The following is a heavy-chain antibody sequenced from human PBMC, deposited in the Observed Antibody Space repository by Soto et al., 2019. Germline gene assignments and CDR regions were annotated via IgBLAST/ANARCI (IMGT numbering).Heavy chain of an antibody. CDR2: LNHDGSEK. J-gene: IGHJ4*02. CDR1: GFTFSNFW. V-gene: IGHV3-7*03. Sequence: PGGSLRLSCEVSGFTFSNFWMTWVRQAPGKGLEWVATLNHDGSEKYYVDFVKGRFTISRDNAKNSVFLQMNSLRGEDTAVYYCATYYGVLTGCRYEYWGRGTLVTVSS. D-gene: IGHD3-9*01. CDR3: ATYYGVLTGCRYEY.